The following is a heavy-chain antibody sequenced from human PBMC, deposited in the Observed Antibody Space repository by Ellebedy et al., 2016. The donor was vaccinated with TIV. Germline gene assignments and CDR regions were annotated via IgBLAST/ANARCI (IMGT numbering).Heavy chain of an antibody. CDR2: ISSSSYTI. CDR3: ARGWEGWFDP. V-gene: IGHV3-48*01. D-gene: IGHD1-26*01. CDR1: GFTFSSYS. J-gene: IGHJ5*02. Sequence: GESLKISXAASGFTFSSYSMNWVRQAPGKGLEWVSYISSSSYTIYYADSVKGRFTISRDNAKNSLYLQMNSLRAEDTAVYYCARGWEGWFDPWGQGTLVTVSS.